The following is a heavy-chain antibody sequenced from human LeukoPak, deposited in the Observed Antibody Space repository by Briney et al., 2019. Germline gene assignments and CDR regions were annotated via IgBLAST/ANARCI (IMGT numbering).Heavy chain of an antibody. J-gene: IGHJ6*02. CDR2: ISRDGSER. V-gene: IGHV3-7*03. Sequence: GGSLRLSCAASGFTFSNYWMTWVRQAPGKGLEWVANISRDGSERYYVDSVKGRFTISRDDAKSSLYLQMNSLRAEDTAVYYCARRNAMDVWGQGTTVIVFS. CDR1: GFTFSNYW. CDR3: ARRNAMDV.